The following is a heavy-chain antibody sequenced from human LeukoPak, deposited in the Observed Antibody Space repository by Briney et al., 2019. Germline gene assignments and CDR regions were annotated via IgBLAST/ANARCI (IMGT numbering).Heavy chain of an antibody. CDR2: ISSSGSTI. J-gene: IGHJ4*02. V-gene: IGHV3-11*01. D-gene: IGHD3-10*01. CDR1: GFTFSDYY. CDR3: ASREITMVRGVIDY. Sequence: GSLRLSCAASGFTFSDYYMSWIRQAPGKGLEWVSYISSSGSTIYYADSVKGRFTISRDNAKNSLYLQMNSLRAEDTAVDYCASREITMVRGVIDYWGQGTLVTVSS.